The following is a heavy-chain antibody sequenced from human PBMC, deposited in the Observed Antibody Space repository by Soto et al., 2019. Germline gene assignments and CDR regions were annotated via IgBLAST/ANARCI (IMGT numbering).Heavy chain of an antibody. V-gene: IGHV1-46*01. CDR1: GYTFTSYY. CDR2: INPSGGST. Sequence: ASVKVSCKASGYTFTSYYIHWVRQAPGQGLEWMGIINPSGGSTSYAQKFQGRVTMTRDTSTSTVYMELSSLRSEDTAVYYCARGRIVGAISYYYYGMDVWGQGTTVTVSS. D-gene: IGHD1-26*01. J-gene: IGHJ6*02. CDR3: ARGRIVGAISYYYYGMDV.